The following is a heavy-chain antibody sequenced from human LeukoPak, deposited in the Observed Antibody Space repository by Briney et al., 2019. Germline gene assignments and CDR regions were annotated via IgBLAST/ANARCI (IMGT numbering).Heavy chain of an antibody. V-gene: IGHV4-34*01. D-gene: IGHD2-2*01. CDR3: ARASSEYQLLHFDY. J-gene: IGHJ4*02. Sequence: PSETLSLTCAVYGGSFSGYYWSWIRQPPGKGLEWIGEINHSGSTNYNPSLKSRVTISVDTSKNQFSLKLSSVTAADTAVYYCARASSEYQLLHFDYWGQGTLVTVSS. CDR2: INHSGST. CDR1: GGSFSGYY.